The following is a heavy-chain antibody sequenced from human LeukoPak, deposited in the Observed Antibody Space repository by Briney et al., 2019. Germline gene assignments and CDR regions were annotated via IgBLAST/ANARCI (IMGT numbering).Heavy chain of an antibody. Sequence: SETLSLTCTVSGGSISSSSYCWDWIRQPPGKGLEWIGSIYYSGSTYYNPSLKSRVTISVDTSKNQFSLKLSSVTAADTAVYYCATATYYYYYMDVWGKGTTVTVSS. CDR3: ATATYYYYYMDV. CDR2: IYYSGST. CDR1: GGSISSSSYC. J-gene: IGHJ6*03. V-gene: IGHV4-39*07.